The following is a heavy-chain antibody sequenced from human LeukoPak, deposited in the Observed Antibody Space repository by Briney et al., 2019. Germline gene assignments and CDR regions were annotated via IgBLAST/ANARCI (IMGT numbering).Heavy chain of an antibody. D-gene: IGHD6-25*01. Sequence: SETLSLTCTVSGGSISSGGYSWSWIRQPPGKGLEWIGYIYHSGSTYYNPSLKSRVTISVDRSKNQFSLKLSSVTAADTAVYYCARGGDIAAAENWFDPWGQGTLVTVSS. CDR1: GGSISSGGYS. J-gene: IGHJ5*02. V-gene: IGHV4-30-2*01. CDR3: ARGGDIAAAENWFDP. CDR2: IYHSGST.